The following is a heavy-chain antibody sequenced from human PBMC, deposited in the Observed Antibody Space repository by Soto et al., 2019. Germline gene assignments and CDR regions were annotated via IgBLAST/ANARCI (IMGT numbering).Heavy chain of an antibody. J-gene: IGHJ4*02. CDR1: GYTCTNYC. V-gene: IGHV5-51*01. Sequence: VESVKISGEASGYTCTNYCIGWVRQMPGTGLGWMGIIYPRDSDTSYSPSFQEQVTMSVDKSIGTAYLQWSSLKASDTAMYYCVRLSGKIESPVGPRSFDHWGEGTPVPGSP. CDR2: IYPRDSDT. D-gene: IGHD1-26*01. CDR3: VRLSGKIESPVGPRSFDH.